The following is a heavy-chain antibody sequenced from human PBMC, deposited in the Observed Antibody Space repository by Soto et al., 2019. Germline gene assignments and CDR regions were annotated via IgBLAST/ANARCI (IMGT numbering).Heavy chain of an antibody. D-gene: IGHD3-22*01. CDR2: IYHSGST. CDR1: GGSISSGGYS. V-gene: IGHV4-30-2*01. J-gene: IGHJ4*02. CDR3: ARVPYYYDSSGYREYYFDY. Sequence: KPSETLSLTCAVSGGSISSGGYSWSWIRQPPGKGLEWIGYIYHSGSTYYNPSLKSRVTISVDRSKNQFSLKLSSVTAADTAVYYCARVPYYYDSSGYREYYFDYWGQGTLVTVSS.